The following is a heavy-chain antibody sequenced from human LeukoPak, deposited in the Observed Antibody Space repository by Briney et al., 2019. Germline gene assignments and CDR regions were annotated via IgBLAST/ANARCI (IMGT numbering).Heavy chain of an antibody. CDR3: AREMTYYDSSGYYYGWFDP. V-gene: IGHV6-1*01. CDR1: GDSVSSNSAA. J-gene: IGHJ5*02. D-gene: IGHD3-22*01. CDR2: TYYRSKWYN. Sequence: SQTLSLTCAISGDSVSSNSAAWNWIRQSPSRGLEWLGRTYYRSKWYNDYAVSVKSRITINPDTSKNTFSLQLTSETPEAKAVYYCAREMTYYDSSGYYYGWFDPWGQGTLVTVSS.